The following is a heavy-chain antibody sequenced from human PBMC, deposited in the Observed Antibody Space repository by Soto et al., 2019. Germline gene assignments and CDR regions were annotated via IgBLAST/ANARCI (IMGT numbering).Heavy chain of an antibody. CDR3: ARDCSGGSCYSHYYYGMDV. J-gene: IGHJ6*02. V-gene: IGHV1-69*13. CDR2: IIPIFGTA. CDR1: GGTFSSYS. Sequence: GASVKVSCKASGGTFSSYSISWVRQAPGQGLEWMGGIIPIFGTANYAQKFQGRVTITADESTSTAYMELSSLRSEDTAVYYCARDCSGGSCYSHYYYGMDVWGQGTTVTVSS. D-gene: IGHD2-15*01.